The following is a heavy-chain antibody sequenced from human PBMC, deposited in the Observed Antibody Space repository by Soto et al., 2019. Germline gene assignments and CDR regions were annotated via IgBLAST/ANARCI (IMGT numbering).Heavy chain of an antibody. CDR1: GFTFTSSA. V-gene: IGHV1-58*01. CDR3: AAGPRPADIVLMVYAPRDYGMDV. D-gene: IGHD2-8*01. J-gene: IGHJ6*02. CDR2: IVVGSGNT. Sequence: SVKVACKASGFTFTSSAVQWVRQARGQRLEWIGWIVVGSGNTNYAQKFQERVTITRDMSTSTAYMELSSMRSEDTAVYYCAAGPRPADIVLMVYAPRDYGMDVWGQGTTVTVSS.